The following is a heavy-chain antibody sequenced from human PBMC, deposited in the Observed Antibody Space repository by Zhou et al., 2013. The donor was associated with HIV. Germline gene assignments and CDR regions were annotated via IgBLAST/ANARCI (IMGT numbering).Heavy chain of an antibody. Sequence: QVQLVQSGAEVKKPGSSVKVSCKASGGTFSSYAISWVRQAPGQGLECMGWISAYNGRTNYAQNVQGRVTMTTDTSTSTVYMELRSLGSDDTAVYYCARHHSGGWPFHAFDIWGQGTLVTVSS. CDR1: GGTFSSYA. V-gene: IGHV1-18*01. CDR3: ARHHSGGWPFHAFDI. CDR2: ISAYNGRT. D-gene: IGHD5-12*01. J-gene: IGHJ3*02.